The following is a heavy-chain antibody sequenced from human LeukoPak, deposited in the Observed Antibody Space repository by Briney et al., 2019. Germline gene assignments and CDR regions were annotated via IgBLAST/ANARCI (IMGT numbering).Heavy chain of an antibody. V-gene: IGHV3-30-3*01. D-gene: IGHD2-15*01. CDR1: GFTFSSYA. Sequence: GGSLRLSCAASGFTFSSYAMHWVRQAPGKGLEWVAVISYDGSNKYYADSVKGRFTISRDNSKNTLYLQMNSLRAEDTAVYYCAREATPLWYFDHWGQGTLVTVSS. J-gene: IGHJ4*02. CDR2: ISYDGSNK. CDR3: AREATPLWYFDH.